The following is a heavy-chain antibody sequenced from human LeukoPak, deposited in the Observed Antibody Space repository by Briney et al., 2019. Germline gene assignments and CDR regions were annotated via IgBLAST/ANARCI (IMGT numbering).Heavy chain of an antibody. CDR1: GYTLTELS. CDR2: FDPEDGET. J-gene: IGHJ5*02. V-gene: IGHV1-24*01. CDR3: ATAVIAAAENWFDP. D-gene: IGHD6-13*01. Sequence: ASVKVSCKVSGYTLTELSMHWVRQAPGKGLEWMGGFDPEDGETIYAQKFQGRVTMTEDTSTDTAYMELGSLRSEDTAVYYCATAVIAAAENWFDPWGQGTLVTVSS.